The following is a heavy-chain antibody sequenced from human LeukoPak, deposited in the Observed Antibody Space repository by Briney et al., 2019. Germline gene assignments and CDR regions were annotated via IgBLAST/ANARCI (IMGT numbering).Heavy chain of an antibody. CDR1: GFTFRNYG. Sequence: GGSLRLSCAASGFTFRNYGMSWVRQAPGKGLEWVSVISGGADSTYYADSVKGRFTISRDNSKNTLYLQMNTLRAEDTAVYYCAKVSFGLHYYDSTGYYFDNWGQGTLVTVSS. CDR3: AKVSFGLHYYDSTGYYFDN. V-gene: IGHV3-23*01. D-gene: IGHD3-22*01. J-gene: IGHJ4*02. CDR2: ISGGADST.